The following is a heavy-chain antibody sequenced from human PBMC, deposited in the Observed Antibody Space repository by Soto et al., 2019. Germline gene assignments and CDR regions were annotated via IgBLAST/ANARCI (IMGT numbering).Heavy chain of an antibody. CDR3: ARGPNWGYRFDS. CDR1: GGTFSGHA. Sequence: QVQLVQSGAEVKKPGSSVKVSCEASGGTFSGHAISWVRQAPGQGPEWMGGLIPLFGTTQHAQNFQGRLTITADKATSTADMELTSLRFDDTAIYYCARGPNWGYRFDSWGQGTLVTVSS. D-gene: IGHD7-27*01. V-gene: IGHV1-69*06. CDR2: LIPLFGTT. J-gene: IGHJ4*02.